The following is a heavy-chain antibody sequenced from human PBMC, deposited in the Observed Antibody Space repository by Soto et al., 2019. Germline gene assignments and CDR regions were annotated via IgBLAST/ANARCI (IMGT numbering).Heavy chain of an antibody. D-gene: IGHD5-12*01. J-gene: IGHJ4*02. CDR1: GGSISSGGYY. CDR2: IYYSGST. V-gene: IGHV4-31*03. CDR3: ARFEYSGYDFSDY. Sequence: SETLSLTCTVSGGSISSGGYYWSWIRQHPGKGLEWIGYIYYSGSTYYNPSLKSRVTISVDTSKNQFSLKLSSVTAADTAVYYCARFEYSGYDFSDYWGQGTLVTVSS.